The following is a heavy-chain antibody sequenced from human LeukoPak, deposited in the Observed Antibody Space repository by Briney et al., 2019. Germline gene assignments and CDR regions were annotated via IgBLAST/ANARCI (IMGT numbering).Heavy chain of an antibody. CDR2: ISGGGDTT. J-gene: IGHJ4*02. CDR1: GFTFSSDA. V-gene: IGHV3-23*01. Sequence: GGSLRLSCAASGFTFSSDAMSWVRQAPGKGLEWVSVISGGGDTTFYSDSVKGRFAISRDNSKNTLYLQMNSLRAEDTAVYYCARDRYYYDSSGYSDYWGQGTLVTVSS. CDR3: ARDRYYYDSSGYSDY. D-gene: IGHD3-22*01.